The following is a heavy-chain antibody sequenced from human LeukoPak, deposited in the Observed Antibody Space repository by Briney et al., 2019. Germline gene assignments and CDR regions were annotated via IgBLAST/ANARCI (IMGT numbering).Heavy chain of an antibody. J-gene: IGHJ4*02. Sequence: GGSLRLSCSASGFTFSRYAVHWVRQAPGKGLEYVSGINDNGGRTHYADSVKGHFTISRDNSKNTLYLQMNSLRVEDAAVYYCAGSRGANYLFDYWGQGTLVTVSS. CDR3: AGSRGANYLFDY. CDR2: INDNGGRT. V-gene: IGHV3-64*04. CDR1: GFTFSRYA. D-gene: IGHD4/OR15-4a*01.